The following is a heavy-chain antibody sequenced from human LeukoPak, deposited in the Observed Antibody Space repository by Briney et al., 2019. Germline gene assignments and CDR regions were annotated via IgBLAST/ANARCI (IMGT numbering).Heavy chain of an antibody. J-gene: IGHJ4*02. Sequence: PSETLSLTCAVYGGSFSGYYWSWIRQPQGKGLEWIGEINHSGSTNYNPSLKSRVTISVDTSKNQFSLKLSSVTAADTAVYYCARGGNVVVPAATTTYFDYWGQGTLVTVSS. CDR2: INHSGST. CDR3: ARGGNVVVPAATTTYFDY. CDR1: GGSFSGYY. V-gene: IGHV4-34*01. D-gene: IGHD2-2*01.